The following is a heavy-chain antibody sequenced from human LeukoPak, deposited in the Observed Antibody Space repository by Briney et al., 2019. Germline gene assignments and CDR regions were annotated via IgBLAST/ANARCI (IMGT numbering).Heavy chain of an antibody. CDR3: ERDSFPGYCSSTSCYTGDPFDI. CDR1: GFTFSSYS. Sequence: GGSLRLSCAASGFTFSSYSMNWVRQAPGKGLEWVSSISSSSSYIYYADSVKGRFTISRDNAKNSLYLQMNSLRAEDTAVYYCERDSFPGYCSSTSCYTGDPFDIWGQGTMVTVSS. D-gene: IGHD2-2*02. V-gene: IGHV3-21*01. J-gene: IGHJ3*02. CDR2: ISSSSSYI.